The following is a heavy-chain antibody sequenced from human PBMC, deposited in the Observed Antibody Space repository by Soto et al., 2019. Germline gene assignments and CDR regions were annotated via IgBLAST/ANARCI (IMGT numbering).Heavy chain of an antibody. D-gene: IGHD6-19*01. CDR2: MNPNSGNT. J-gene: IGHJ4*02. V-gene: IGHV1-8*01. Sequence: ASVKVSCKASGYTFTIYYINWVRQATGQGLEWMGWMNPNSGNTGYAQKFQGRVTMTRNTSISTAYMELSSLRSEDTAVYYCARVCGKNPRQWLVIWGQGTLVTVAS. CDR3: ARVCGKNPRQWLVI. CDR1: GYTFTIYY.